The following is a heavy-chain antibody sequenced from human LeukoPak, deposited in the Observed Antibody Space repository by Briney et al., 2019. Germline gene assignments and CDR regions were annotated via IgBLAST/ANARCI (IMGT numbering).Heavy chain of an antibody. V-gene: IGHV3-33*01. J-gene: IGHJ6*04. Sequence: PGGSLRLPCAASGFTFSSYGMHWVRQAPGKGLEWVAVIWYDGSNKYYADSVKGRFTISRDNSKNTLYLQMNSLRAEDTAVYYCATPFGDSPGYGMDVWGKGTTVTVSS. D-gene: IGHD2-21*02. CDR2: IWYDGSNK. CDR1: GFTFSSYG. CDR3: ATPFGDSPGYGMDV.